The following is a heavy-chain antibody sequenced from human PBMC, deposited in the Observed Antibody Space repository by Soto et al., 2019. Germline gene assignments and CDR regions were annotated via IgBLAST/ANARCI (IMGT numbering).Heavy chain of an antibody. CDR3: ARVSPRGGYSGYDLDRPGHYYYGMDV. D-gene: IGHD5-12*01. V-gene: IGHV1-69*06. Sequence: SVKVSCKASGGTFSSYAISWVRQAPGQGLEWMGGIIPIFGTANYAQKFQGRVGITADKSTRRAYMELSSLRSEETAVYYCARVSPRGGYSGYDLDRPGHYYYGMDVWGQGTTVTVSS. CDR2: IIPIFGTA. J-gene: IGHJ6*02. CDR1: GGTFSSYA.